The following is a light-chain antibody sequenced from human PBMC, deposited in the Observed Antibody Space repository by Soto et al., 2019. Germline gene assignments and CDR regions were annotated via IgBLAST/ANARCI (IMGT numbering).Light chain of an antibody. V-gene: IGKV3-20*01. CDR1: QRVSSAY. Sequence: EMVLTQSPGTLSVSPGERATLSCRASQRVSSAYLAWYQQNPGQAPRILIYGASNRATGIPDRFSGSEAWPDFILTIDRLETEDFAVYYCQKYGSSQFTFGPGTTVDFK. J-gene: IGKJ3*01. CDR2: GAS. CDR3: QKYGSSQFT.